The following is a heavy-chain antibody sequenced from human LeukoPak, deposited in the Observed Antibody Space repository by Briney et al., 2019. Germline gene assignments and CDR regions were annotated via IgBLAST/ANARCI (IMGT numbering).Heavy chain of an antibody. CDR2: IWYDGSNK. CDR1: GFTFSSYG. V-gene: IGHV3-33*01. J-gene: IGHJ4*02. Sequence: GSLRLYCAASGFTFSSYGMHRVRQAPGRGLGLVAVIWYDGSNKYYADSVKGRFTISRDNSKNTLYLQMNSLRAEDTAVYYCARDGYTYYYDSSGYPRYWGQGTLVTVSS. CDR3: ARDGYTYYYDSSGYPRY. D-gene: IGHD3-22*01.